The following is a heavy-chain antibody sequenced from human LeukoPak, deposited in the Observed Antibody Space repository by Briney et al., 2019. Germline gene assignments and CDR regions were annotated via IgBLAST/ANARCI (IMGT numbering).Heavy chain of an antibody. CDR2: INAYNGDT. J-gene: IGHJ5*02. V-gene: IGHV1-18*01. CDR1: DYTFPTYG. D-gene: IGHD3-10*01. Sequence: GSMKVSCKASDYTFPTYGISWVRQAPGQGLEWMGWINAYNGDTNYAQKFQGRVTMTTDTSTSTAYMELRSLRSDDTAVYYCAGGGLWFGELPFDPWGQGTLVTVSS. CDR3: AGGGLWFGELPFDP.